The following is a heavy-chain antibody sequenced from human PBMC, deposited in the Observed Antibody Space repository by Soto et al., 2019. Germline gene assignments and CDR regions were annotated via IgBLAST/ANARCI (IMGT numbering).Heavy chain of an antibody. CDR1: GDSISSGGYS. V-gene: IGHV4-30-2*02. CDR3: ARMRANISSSGYYYYGMDV. D-gene: IGHD6-6*01. Sequence: PSETLSLTCAVSGDSISSGGYSWNWIRQAPGKGLEWIGYIYQSGSTSYNPSLKSRVTISVDTSKNQFSLKLSSVTAADTAVYYCARMRANISSSGYYYYGMDVWGQGTTVPVSS. CDR2: IYQSGST. J-gene: IGHJ6*02.